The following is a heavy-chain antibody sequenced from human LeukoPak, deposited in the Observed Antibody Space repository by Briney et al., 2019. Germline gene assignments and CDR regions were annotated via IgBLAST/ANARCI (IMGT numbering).Heavy chain of an antibody. CDR3: ARGRRNDYYFDL. CDR2: IYYSGGS. J-gene: IGHJ4*02. Sequence: SETLSLTCTVYNGAISSYYWSWVRQPPGKGLEWIGSIYYSGGSNYNPSLQSRVTISVDPSKRQFSLKLTSETAADTAVYYCARGRRNDYYFDLWGQGTLVTVSS. D-gene: IGHD2-21*02. CDR1: NGAISSYY. V-gene: IGHV4-59*01.